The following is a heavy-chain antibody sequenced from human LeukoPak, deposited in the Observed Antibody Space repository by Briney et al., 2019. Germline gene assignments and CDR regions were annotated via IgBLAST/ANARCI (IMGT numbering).Heavy chain of an antibody. Sequence: AGGSLRPSCAASGFTFSSYGMHWVRQAPGKGLEWVAFIRYDGSNKYYADSVKGRFTISRDNSKNTLYLQMNSLRAEDTAVYYCAKEDIVVVPAAMNFDYWGQGTLVTVSS. CDR2: IRYDGSNK. D-gene: IGHD2-2*01. CDR3: AKEDIVVVPAAMNFDY. CDR1: GFTFSSYG. V-gene: IGHV3-30*02. J-gene: IGHJ4*02.